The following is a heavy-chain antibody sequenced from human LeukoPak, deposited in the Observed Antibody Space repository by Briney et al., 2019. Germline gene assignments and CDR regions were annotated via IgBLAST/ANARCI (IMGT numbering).Heavy chain of an antibody. J-gene: IGHJ4*02. Sequence: PGGSLRLSCAASGFTFSSYAMSWVRQAPGKGLEWVSAISGSGGSTYYADSVKGRFTISRDNSKNTLYLQMNSLRAEDTAVYYCAKIPPQGYGSGSYYKGDDYWGQGTLVTVSS. V-gene: IGHV3-23*01. D-gene: IGHD3-10*01. CDR1: GFTFSSYA. CDR3: AKIPPQGYGSGSYYKGDDY. CDR2: ISGSGGST.